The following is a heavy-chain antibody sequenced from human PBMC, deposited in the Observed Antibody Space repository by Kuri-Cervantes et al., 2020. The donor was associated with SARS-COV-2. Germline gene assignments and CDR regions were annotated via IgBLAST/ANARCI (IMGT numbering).Heavy chain of an antibody. J-gene: IGHJ4*02. Sequence: ASVKVSCKASGYTFTGYYMHWVRQAPGQGLEWMGWINPNSGGTNYARKFQGRVTMTRDTSISTAYMELSRLRSDDTAVYYCASFHTAMGPNYNYYGSGSQDFDYWGQGTLVTVSS. CDR3: ASFHTAMGPNYNYYGSGSQDFDY. V-gene: IGHV1-2*02. D-gene: IGHD3-10*01. CDR1: GYTFTGYY. CDR2: INPNSGGT.